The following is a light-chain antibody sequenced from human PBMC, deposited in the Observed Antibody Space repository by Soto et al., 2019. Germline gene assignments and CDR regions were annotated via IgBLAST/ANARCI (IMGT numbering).Light chain of an antibody. J-gene: IGKJ1*01. Sequence: ILMSQSPSSLSASVGDRVTITCRASQDLDKGLAWYQQKPGRAPNLLIYNSSTLRQGVPSRFSGFGSGTEYIPTITDVQPDDFATYYCQQASSYWTFGQGTVVEMK. CDR3: QQASSYWT. CDR1: QDLDKG. V-gene: IGKV1-5*01. CDR2: NSS.